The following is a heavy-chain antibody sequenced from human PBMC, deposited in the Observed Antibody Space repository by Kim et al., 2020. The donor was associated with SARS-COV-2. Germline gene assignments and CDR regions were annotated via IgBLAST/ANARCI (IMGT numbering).Heavy chain of an antibody. D-gene: IGHD4-17*01. J-gene: IGHJ4*02. CDR3: ASQQAVTTHY. Sequence: GGSLRLSCAASGFTFSSYSMNWVRQAPGKGLEWVSYISSSSSTIYYADSVKGRFTISRDNAKNSLYLQMNSLRAEDTAVYYCASQQAVTTHYWGQGTLVTVSS. CDR2: ISSSSSTI. CDR1: GFTFSSYS. V-gene: IGHV3-48*04.